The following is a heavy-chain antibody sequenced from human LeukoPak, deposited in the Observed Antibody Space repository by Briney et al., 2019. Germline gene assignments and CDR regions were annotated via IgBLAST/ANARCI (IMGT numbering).Heavy chain of an antibody. D-gene: IGHD3-10*01. CDR3: AWYDGSVVPIDY. CDR2: IKQGGSDK. CDR1: GFTFRTYG. V-gene: IGHV3-7*04. Sequence: PGGSLRLSCAASGFTFRTYGMSWVRQAPGKGLEWVANIKQGGSDKRYVDSVKGRFTISRDNDKNSLYLQMNSLSAEDTAVYYCAWYDGSVVPIDYWGQGTLVTVSS. J-gene: IGHJ4*02.